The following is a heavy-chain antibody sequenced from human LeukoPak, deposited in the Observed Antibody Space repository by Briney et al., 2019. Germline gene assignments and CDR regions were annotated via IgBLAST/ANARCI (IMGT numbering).Heavy chain of an antibody. CDR2: IYSDGSS. Sequence: SETPSLTCTVSGGSISIGGYYWSWIRQPAGKGLEWIGRIYSDGSSNCSPSLKSRVTISIDTSKNQFSLNLSSVTAADTAVYYCARVIRRDPYNYDGFDIWGQGTMVTVSS. CDR3: ARVIRRDPYNYDGFDI. CDR1: GGSISIGGYY. D-gene: IGHD5-24*01. J-gene: IGHJ3*02. V-gene: IGHV4-61*02.